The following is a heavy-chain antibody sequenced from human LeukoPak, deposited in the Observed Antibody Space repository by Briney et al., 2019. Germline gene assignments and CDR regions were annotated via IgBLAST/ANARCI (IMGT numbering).Heavy chain of an antibody. V-gene: IGHV3-30*02. CDR3: AKDSLSTYDYIWGSYPAGYFDY. CDR2: IRYNGSNK. Sequence: PGGSLRLSCAASGFTFSSYGMHWVRQDPGKGLDRVAFIRYNGSNKYYADSVKGRFTISRDNSKNTLYLQMNSLRAEDTAVYYCAKDSLSTYDYIWGSYPAGYFDYWGQGTLVTVSS. CDR1: GFTFSSYG. D-gene: IGHD3-16*02. J-gene: IGHJ4*02.